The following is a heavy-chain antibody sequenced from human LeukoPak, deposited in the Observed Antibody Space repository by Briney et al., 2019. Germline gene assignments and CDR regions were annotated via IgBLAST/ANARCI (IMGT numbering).Heavy chain of an antibody. D-gene: IGHD6-19*01. J-gene: IGHJ4*02. CDR2: IKQDGSEN. CDR3: ARGGGGGWYVPDY. CDR1: GFAFRSYF. Sequence: PGGSLRLSCVASGFAFRSYFMTWVRQAPGKGLEWVANIKQDGSENYYVDSVEGRFTISRDNAKNSLFLQMNGLRAEDTAVYYCARGGGGGWYVPDYWGQGTLVTVSS. V-gene: IGHV3-7*01.